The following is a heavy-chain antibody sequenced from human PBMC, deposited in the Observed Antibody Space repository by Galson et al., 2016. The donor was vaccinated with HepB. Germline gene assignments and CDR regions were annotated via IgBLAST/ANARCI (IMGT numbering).Heavy chain of an antibody. D-gene: IGHD4/OR15-4a*01. J-gene: IGHJ4*02. CDR1: GATLNNYA. CDR3: ARDWNDYSRTDCFDY. V-gene: IGHV1-18*01. Sequence: SVKVSCKVSGATLNNYAISWVRQAPGQGLEWMGWVSFSDGRTNYAQKYQDRVIMTTDTSTTTAYMELKSLRSEDTAVYYCARDWNDYSRTDCFDYWGRGTLVTVSS. CDR2: VSFSDGRT.